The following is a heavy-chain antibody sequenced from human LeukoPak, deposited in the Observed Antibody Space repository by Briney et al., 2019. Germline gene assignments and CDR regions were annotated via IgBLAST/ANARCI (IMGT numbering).Heavy chain of an antibody. J-gene: IGHJ4*02. D-gene: IGHD3-3*01. CDR1: GLTFSTYA. CDR3: ALSGYLFDY. Sequence: AGGSLRLSCAASGLTFSTYAMSWVRQAPGKGLEWVSVIYSGGSTYYADSVKGRFTISRDNSKNTLYLQMNSLRAEDTAVYYCALSGYLFDYWGQGTLVTVSS. V-gene: IGHV3-53*01. CDR2: IYSGGST.